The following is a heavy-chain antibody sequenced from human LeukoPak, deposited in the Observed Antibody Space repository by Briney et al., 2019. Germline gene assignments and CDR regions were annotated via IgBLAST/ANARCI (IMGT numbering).Heavy chain of an antibody. CDR2: ISAYNGNT. D-gene: IGHD6-13*01. CDR1: GYTFTSYG. CDR3: ARESRYSSSWYFDY. Sequence: ASVTVSCTASGYTFTSYGISRVGHAPGQGLEWMGWISAYNGNTNYAQKLQGRVTMTTDTSTSTAYMELRSLRSDDTAVYYCARESRYSSSWYFDYWGQGTLVTVSS. J-gene: IGHJ4*02. V-gene: IGHV1-18*01.